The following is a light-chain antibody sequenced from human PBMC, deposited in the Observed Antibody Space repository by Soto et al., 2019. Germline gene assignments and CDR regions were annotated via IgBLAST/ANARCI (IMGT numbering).Light chain of an antibody. J-gene: IGKJ5*01. Sequence: VVMTQSPLPLPVTLGQPSSISCRSNQILVHSDGIAYFNWFQQRPGRSPRRLIYKVSNRDSGVPARFSGSGSGTDFALKISRVEAEDVGVYYWMQGTHWPITFGQGTRVEIK. CDR2: KVS. CDR3: MQGTHWPIT. V-gene: IGKV2-30*02. CDR1: QILVHSDGIAY.